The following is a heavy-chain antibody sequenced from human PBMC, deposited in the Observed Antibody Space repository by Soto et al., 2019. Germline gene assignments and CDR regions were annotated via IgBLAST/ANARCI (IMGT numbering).Heavy chain of an antibody. CDR1: GFTFSSYA. J-gene: IGHJ3*02. D-gene: IGHD1-26*01. V-gene: IGHV3-23*01. CDR3: AKDEVYSWSYGSRETYDAFDI. Sequence: GGSLRLSCAASGFTFSSYAMSWVRQAPGKGLEWVSAISGSGGSTYYADSVKDRFTISRDNSKNTLYLQMNSLRAEDTAVYYCAKDEVYSWSYGSRETYDAFDIWGQGTMVTVSS. CDR2: ISGSGGST.